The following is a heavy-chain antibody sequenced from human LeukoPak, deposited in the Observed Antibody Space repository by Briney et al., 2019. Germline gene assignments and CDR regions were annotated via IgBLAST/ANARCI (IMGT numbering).Heavy chain of an antibody. J-gene: IGHJ4*02. CDR1: GGSISSYY. CDR3: ARVAAAGTAPDY. CDR2: IYTSGST. D-gene: IGHD6-13*01. Sequence: SETLSLTCTVSGGSISSYYWSWIRQPAGKGLEWIGRIYTSGSTNYNPSLKSRVTISVDKSKNQFSLKLSSVTAADTAVYYCARVAAAGTAPDYWGQGTLVTVFS. V-gene: IGHV4-4*07.